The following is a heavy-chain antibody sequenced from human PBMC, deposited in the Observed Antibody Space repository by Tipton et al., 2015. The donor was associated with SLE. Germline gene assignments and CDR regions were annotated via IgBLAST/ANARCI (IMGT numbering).Heavy chain of an antibody. V-gene: IGHV1-18*04. J-gene: IGHJ5*01. Sequence: QLVQSGAEVKKPGASVKVSCKASGYTFTSYSISWVRQAPGQGLEWMGWIKTYNGDTNYAQKLQGRVTMTTDTSTTTAYMELRSLRSDDTAAYYCAREAVRGVMDWFDPWGQGTLVTVSS. D-gene: IGHD3-10*01. CDR2: IKTYNGDT. CDR1: GYTFTSYS. CDR3: AREAVRGVMDWFDP.